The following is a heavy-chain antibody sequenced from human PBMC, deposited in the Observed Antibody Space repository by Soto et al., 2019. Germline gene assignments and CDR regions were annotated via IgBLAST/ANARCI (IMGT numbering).Heavy chain of an antibody. CDR1: GFTFSSYS. CDR2: ISSSGSTK. V-gene: IGHV3-48*01. D-gene: IGHD4-17*01. CDR3: ARSRYGVSDY. Sequence: GGSLRLSCAASGFTFSSYSMNWVRQAPGKGLEWVSYISSSGSTKYYADSVKGRFTISRDNAKNSLYLQMNSLRAEDTAVYYCARSRYGVSDYWGQGTQVTAPQ. J-gene: IGHJ4*02.